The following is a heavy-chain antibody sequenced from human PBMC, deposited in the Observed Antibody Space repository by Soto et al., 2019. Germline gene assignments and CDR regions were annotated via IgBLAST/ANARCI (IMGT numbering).Heavy chain of an antibody. D-gene: IGHD3-3*01. CDR3: ARDVPPYDFWRGRISGAFDI. V-gene: IGHV4-59*01. Sequence: SETLSLTCTVSGGSISSYYWSWIRQHLGKGLEWIGYIYYSGSTNYNPSLKSRVTISVDTSKNQFSLKLSSVTAADTAVYYCARDVPPYDFWRGRISGAFDIWGQGTMVT. CDR1: GGSISSYY. J-gene: IGHJ3*02. CDR2: IYYSGST.